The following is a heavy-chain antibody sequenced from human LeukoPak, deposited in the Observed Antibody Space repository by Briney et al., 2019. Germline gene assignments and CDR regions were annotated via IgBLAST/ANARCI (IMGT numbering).Heavy chain of an antibody. CDR3: ARETRGLRYFDWLVPLDY. V-gene: IGHV3-20*04. J-gene: IGHJ4*02. CDR2: INWNGGST. CDR1: GFTVSSNY. Sequence: AGGSLRLSCAASGFTVSSNYMSWVRQAPGKGLEWVSGINWNGGSTGYADSVKGRFTISRDNAKNSLYLQMNSLRAEDTALYYCARETRGLRYFDWLVPLDYGGQGTLVTVSS. D-gene: IGHD3-9*01.